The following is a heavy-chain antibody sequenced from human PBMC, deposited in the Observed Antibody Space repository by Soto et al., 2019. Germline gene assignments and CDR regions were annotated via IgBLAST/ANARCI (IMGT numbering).Heavy chain of an antibody. Sequence: ASVKVSCKASGYTFSSIGISWVRQAPGQGLEWMGWISPYKGNTHYAQGLQGRVTMTTDTSTSTAYMELRSLRSDDTAVYYCARDLDASGSYYTHYWGQGTMVTVYS. CDR3: ARDLDASGSYYTHY. CDR1: GYTFSSIG. J-gene: IGHJ4*02. CDR2: ISPYKGNT. V-gene: IGHV1-18*01. D-gene: IGHD3-10*01.